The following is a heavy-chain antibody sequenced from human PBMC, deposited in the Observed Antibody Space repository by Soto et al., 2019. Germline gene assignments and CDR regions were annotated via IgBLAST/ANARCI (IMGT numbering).Heavy chain of an antibody. Sequence: GGSLRLSCAASGFTFSSYWMSWVRQAPGKGLEWVANIKQDGSEKYYVDSVKGRFTISRDNAKNSLYLQMNSLRAEDTAVYYCARDNFPLGELSFDAFDIWGQGTMVTVSS. V-gene: IGHV3-7*01. CDR3: ARDNFPLGELSFDAFDI. J-gene: IGHJ3*02. CDR1: GFTFSSYW. CDR2: IKQDGSEK. D-gene: IGHD3-16*01.